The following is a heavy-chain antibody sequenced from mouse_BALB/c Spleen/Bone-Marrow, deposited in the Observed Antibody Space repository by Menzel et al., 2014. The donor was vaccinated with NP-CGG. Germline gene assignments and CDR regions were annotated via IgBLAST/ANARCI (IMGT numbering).Heavy chain of an antibody. Sequence: EVQRVESGGGLVQPGGSRKLSCAASGFTFSSSGMHWVRQAPEKGLEWVAYISSGSSTIYYGDTVMGRFTISRDNPKNTLFLQMTSLRSEDTATYYCVRSGSSSGYFDYWGQGTTLTVSS. CDR2: ISSGSSTI. CDR3: VRSGSSSGYFDY. J-gene: IGHJ2*01. V-gene: IGHV5-17*02. D-gene: IGHD1-1*01. CDR1: GFTFSSSG.